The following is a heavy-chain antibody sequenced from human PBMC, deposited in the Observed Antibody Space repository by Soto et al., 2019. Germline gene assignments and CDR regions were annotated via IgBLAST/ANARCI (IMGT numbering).Heavy chain of an antibody. CDR3: VPRGPNFYYYGVDV. CDR2: IYSSGNT. Sequence: QLQLQESGPGLVKPSETLSLTCAVSGDSISSSSYYWGWIRQPPGKGLEWIGSIYSSGNTYYNPSLKSRVTISADTSRNQFSLKLTSVTAADMAVYYCVPRGPNFYYYGVDVWGQGTTVTVSS. V-gene: IGHV4-39*01. CDR1: GDSISSSSYY. J-gene: IGHJ6*02. D-gene: IGHD2-2*01.